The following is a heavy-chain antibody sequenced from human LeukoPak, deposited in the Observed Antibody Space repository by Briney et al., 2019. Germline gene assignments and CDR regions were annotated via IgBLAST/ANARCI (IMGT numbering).Heavy chain of an antibody. CDR3: ARSAAGPLDDAFDI. CDR2: IIPIFGTA. Sequence: GASVKVSCKASGGTVSSYAISWVRQAPGQGLEWMGGIIPIFGTANYAQKFQGRVTITADESTSTAYMELSSLRSEDTAVYYCARSAAGPLDDAFDIWGQGIMVTVSS. V-gene: IGHV1-69*13. CDR1: GGTVSSYA. J-gene: IGHJ3*02. D-gene: IGHD6-13*01.